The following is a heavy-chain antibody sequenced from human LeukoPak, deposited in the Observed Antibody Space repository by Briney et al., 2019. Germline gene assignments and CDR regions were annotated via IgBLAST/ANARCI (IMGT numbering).Heavy chain of an antibody. CDR2: ISGSGGST. CDR3: AKDRDIVVVPALFDP. D-gene: IGHD2-2*01. V-gene: IGHV3-23*01. Sequence: PGGSLRLSCAASGFTFSSYGMHWVRQAPGKGLEWVSAISGSGGSTYYADSVKGRFTISRDNSKNTLYLQMNSLRAEDTAVYYCAKDRDIVVVPALFDPWGQGTLVTVSS. J-gene: IGHJ5*02. CDR1: GFTFSSYG.